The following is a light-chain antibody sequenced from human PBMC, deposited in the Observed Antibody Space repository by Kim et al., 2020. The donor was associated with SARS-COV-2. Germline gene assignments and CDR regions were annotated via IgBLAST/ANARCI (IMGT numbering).Light chain of an antibody. V-gene: IGKV1-39*01. CDR3: QQSYSTPVT. Sequence: ASVGDRVTITCRASESISRYLNWYQQKPGKAPNVLIYGASSLQSGVPSRFSGSGSGRDFSLTINSLQPEDFATYYCQQSYSTPVTFGQGTKVDIK. J-gene: IGKJ2*01. CDR2: GAS. CDR1: ESISRY.